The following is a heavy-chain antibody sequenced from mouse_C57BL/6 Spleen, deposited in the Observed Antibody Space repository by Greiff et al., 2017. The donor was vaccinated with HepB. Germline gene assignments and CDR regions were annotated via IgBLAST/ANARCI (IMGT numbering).Heavy chain of an antibody. CDR3: ARTITTVVYWYFDV. Sequence: VQLQQSGPGLVQPSQSLSITCTVSGFSLTSYGVHWVRQSPGKGLEWLGVIWSGGSTDYNAAFIARLSISKDNSKSQVFFKMNSLQADDTAIYYCARTITTVVYWYFDVWGTGTTVTVSS. J-gene: IGHJ1*03. CDR2: IWSGGST. V-gene: IGHV2-2*01. D-gene: IGHD1-1*01. CDR1: GFSLTSYG.